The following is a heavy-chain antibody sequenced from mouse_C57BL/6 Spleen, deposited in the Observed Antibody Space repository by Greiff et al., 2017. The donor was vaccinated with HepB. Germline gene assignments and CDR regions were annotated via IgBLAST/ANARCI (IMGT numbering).Heavy chain of an antibody. V-gene: IGHV1-50*01. J-gene: IGHJ2*01. CDR1: GYTFTSYW. D-gene: IGHD1-1*01. CDR3: ASRGTTVVATGY. Sequence: QVQLQQPGAELVKPGASVKLSCKASGYTFTSYWMQWVKQRPGQGLEWIGEIDPSDSYTNYNQKFKGKATLTVDTSSSTAYMQLSSLTSEDSAVYYCASRGTTVVATGYWGQGTTRTVSS. CDR2: IDPSDSYT.